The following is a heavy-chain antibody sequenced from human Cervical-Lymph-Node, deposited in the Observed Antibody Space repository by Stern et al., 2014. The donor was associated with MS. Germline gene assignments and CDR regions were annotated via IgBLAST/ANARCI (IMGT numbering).Heavy chain of an antibody. D-gene: IGHD6-13*01. J-gene: IGHJ5*02. V-gene: IGHV4-31*01. CDR2: IYYSGST. CDR1: GGSISSGGYY. CDR3: ANSKQQLRGNWFDP. Sequence: QLQLQESGPGLVKPSQTLSLTCTVSGGSISSGGYYWSWIRQHPGKGLEWIGYIYYSGSTYYNPSLKSIVTISVDTSKNQFSLKLSSVTAADTAVYYCANSKQQLRGNWFDPWGQGTLVTVSS.